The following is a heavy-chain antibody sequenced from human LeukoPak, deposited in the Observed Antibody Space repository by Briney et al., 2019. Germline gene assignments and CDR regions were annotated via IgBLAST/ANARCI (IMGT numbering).Heavy chain of an antibody. CDR1: GYTFTSYD. J-gene: IGHJ6*02. V-gene: IGHV1-8*01. D-gene: IGHD7-27*01. Sequence: ASVKVSCKASGYTFTSYDINWVRQATGQGLEWMGWMNPNSGNTGYAQKFQGRVTMTRNTSISTAYMELSSLRSEDTAVYYCARYGGAGDPEGPGDYYYGMDVWGQGTTVTVSS. CDR3: ARYGGAGDPEGPGDYYYGMDV. CDR2: MNPNSGNT.